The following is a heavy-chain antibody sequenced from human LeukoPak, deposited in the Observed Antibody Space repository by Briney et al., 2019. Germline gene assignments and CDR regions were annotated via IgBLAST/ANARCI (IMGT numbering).Heavy chain of an antibody. D-gene: IGHD3-16*02. V-gene: IGHV1-69*05. CDR3: AILPYDYVWGSYRLYYFDY. CDR2: IIPIFGTA. CDR1: GGTFSSYA. J-gene: IGHJ4*02. Sequence: SVKVSCKASGGTFSSYAISWVRQAPGQGLEWMGGIIPIFGTANYARKFQGRVTITTDESTSTAYMELSSLRSEDTAVYYCAILPYDYVWGSYRLYYFDYWGQGTLVTVSS.